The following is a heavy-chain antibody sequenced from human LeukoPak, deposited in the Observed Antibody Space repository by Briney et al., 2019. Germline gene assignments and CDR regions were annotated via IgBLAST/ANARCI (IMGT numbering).Heavy chain of an antibody. CDR3: AKVASYWYFDL. V-gene: IGHV3-23*01. Sequence: GGSLRLSCAASGFTFSSYAMSWVRQAQGKGLERVSAISVSGDTSYYADSVKGRFTISRDNSKNTLYLQMSGLRAEDTAVYYCAKVASYWYFDLWGRGTLVTVSS. CDR1: GFTFSSYA. J-gene: IGHJ2*01. CDR2: ISVSGDTS.